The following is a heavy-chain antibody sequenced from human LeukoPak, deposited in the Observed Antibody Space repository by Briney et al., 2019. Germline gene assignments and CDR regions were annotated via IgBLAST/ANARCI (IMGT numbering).Heavy chain of an antibody. J-gene: IGHJ4*02. CDR3: AGGGYSSGWRPYYFDY. V-gene: IGHV3-23*01. CDR1: GFTFSSYA. Sequence: GGSLRLSCAASGFTFSSYAMSWVRQAPGKGLEWVSAISGSGGSTYYADSVKGRFTISRDNSKNTLYLQMNSLRAEDTAVYYCAGGGYSSGWRPYYFDYWGQGTLVTVSS. D-gene: IGHD6-19*01. CDR2: ISGSGGST.